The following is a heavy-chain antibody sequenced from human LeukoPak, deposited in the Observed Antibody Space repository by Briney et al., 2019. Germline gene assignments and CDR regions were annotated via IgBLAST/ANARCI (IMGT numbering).Heavy chain of an antibody. D-gene: IGHD6-13*01. Sequence: ASVKVSCKASGYTFTGYYIHWVRQAPGQGLEWMGIINPGGDSTSYAQKFQGRVTMTRDTSTSTVYMDLSSLTSEDTAVYYCARGLGQQLWSMLLDYWGQGTLVTVSS. CDR3: ARGLGQQLWSMLLDY. CDR2: INPGGDST. V-gene: IGHV1-46*01. J-gene: IGHJ4*02. CDR1: GYTFTGYY.